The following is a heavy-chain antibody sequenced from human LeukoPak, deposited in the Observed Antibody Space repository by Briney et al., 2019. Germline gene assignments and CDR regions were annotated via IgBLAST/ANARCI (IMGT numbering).Heavy chain of an antibody. J-gene: IGHJ4*02. CDR3: AKVKAPYGQWRLPLDY. V-gene: IGHV3-7*03. Sequence: PGGSLRLSCAASGFTFSTYWMTWVRQAPGKGLEWVANIKEDGSEKYYVDSVKGRFTISRDNAKQSLYLQMNSLRAADTAVYYCAKVKAPYGQWRLPLDYWGQGTLVTVSS. D-gene: IGHD6-19*01. CDR2: IKEDGSEK. CDR1: GFTFSTYW.